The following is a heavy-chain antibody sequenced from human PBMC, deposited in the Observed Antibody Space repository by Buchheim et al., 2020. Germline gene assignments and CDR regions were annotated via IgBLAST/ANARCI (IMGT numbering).Heavy chain of an antibody. J-gene: IGHJ5*02. CDR2: INHSGST. V-gene: IGHV4-34*01. CDR1: GGSFSGYY. CDR3: ARKGRSGSFRSWFDP. D-gene: IGHD1-26*01. Sequence: QVQLQQWGAGLLKPSETLSLTCAVYGGSFSGYYWSWIRQPPGKGLEWIGEINHSGSTNYNPSLKSRVTISVDTSKNQFSLKLSSVTAADTAVYYCARKGRSGSFRSWFDPWGQRTL.